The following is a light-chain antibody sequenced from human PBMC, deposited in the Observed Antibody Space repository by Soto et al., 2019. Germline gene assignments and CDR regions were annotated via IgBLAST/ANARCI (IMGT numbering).Light chain of an antibody. V-gene: IGKV1-39*01. CDR3: QQSYSATCT. Sequence: DIQMTQSPFYLSASVGDRLTITCRASQGISTYLNWYQQKPGKAPKLLIYAASTLQSGVPSRFSGSGSETDFTLTISSLQPEDFAAYSCQQSYSATCTFGQGTKVDI. CDR1: QGISTY. CDR2: AAS. J-gene: IGKJ1*01.